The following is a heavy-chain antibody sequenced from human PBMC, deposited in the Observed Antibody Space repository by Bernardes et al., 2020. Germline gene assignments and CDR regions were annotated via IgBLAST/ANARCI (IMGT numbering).Heavy chain of an antibody. V-gene: IGHV3-13*01. CDR1: GFTFSSYD. CDR2: IGTAGDT. CDR3: ARDNRYCSGGSCYSGFDP. Sequence: GSLRLSCAASGFTFSSYDMHWVRQATGKGLEWVSAIGTAGDTYYPGSVKGRFTISRENAKNSLYLQMNSLRAGDTAVYYCARDNRYCSGGSCYSGFDPWGQGTLVTVSS. J-gene: IGHJ5*02. D-gene: IGHD2-15*01.